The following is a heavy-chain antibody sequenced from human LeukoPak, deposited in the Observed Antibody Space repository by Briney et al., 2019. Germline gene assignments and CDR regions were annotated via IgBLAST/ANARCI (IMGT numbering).Heavy chain of an antibody. CDR3: VRDADGAAISVNYWFDP. Sequence: ASVKVSCKASGFTFTSYDINWVRQASGQGLEWMGWMNLNNGNTGYAQKFQGRVTMTRDTSISTAYMELRGLRSEDTAVYYCVRDADGAAISVNYWFDPWGQGTLVTVSS. CDR1: GFTFTSYD. CDR2: MNLNNGNT. V-gene: IGHV1-8*01. J-gene: IGHJ5*02. D-gene: IGHD2-2*02.